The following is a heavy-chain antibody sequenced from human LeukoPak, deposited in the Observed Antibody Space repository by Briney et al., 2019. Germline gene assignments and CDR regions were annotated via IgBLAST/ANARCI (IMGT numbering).Heavy chain of an antibody. J-gene: IGHJ6*02. CDR1: GFTFSSYW. V-gene: IGHV3-7*01. CDR2: IKQDGSEK. Sequence: GGSLRLSCAASGFTFSSYWMSWVRQAPGKGLEWVANIKQDGSEKYYVDSVKGRFTISRDNAKNSLYLQMNSLRAEDTAVYYRACTLVWFGELPPSHYGMDVWGQGTTVTVSS. D-gene: IGHD3-10*01. CDR3: ACTLVWFGELPPSHYGMDV.